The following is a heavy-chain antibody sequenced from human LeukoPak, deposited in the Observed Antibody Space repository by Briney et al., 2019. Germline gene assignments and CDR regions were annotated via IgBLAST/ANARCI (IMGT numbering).Heavy chain of an antibody. CDR2: MYYNGGGT. D-gene: IGHD3-10*01. V-gene: IGHV4-39*01. CDR3: TRRSYSAYMDV. CDR1: GGSTITNTIY. Sequence: SETLSLTCTVSGGSTITNTIYWVWIRQPQGKGLEWIANMYYNGGGTQYNRSLANRVTISVDTSKNQFFLNLSSVTAADTAVYYCTRRSYSAYMDVWAQGTTVTVSS. J-gene: IGHJ6*03.